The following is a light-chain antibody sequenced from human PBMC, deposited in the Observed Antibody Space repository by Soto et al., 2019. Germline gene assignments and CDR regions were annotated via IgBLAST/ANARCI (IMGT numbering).Light chain of an antibody. Sequence: DIVMTQSPGSLAVSLGERATINCKSSRSILSSSNNKNYLAWYQQKPGQPPRLLIYWASTRESGVPDRFSGSGSGTDFTLTISCLQAEDVAVYYCQQYYSSPFTFGPGTKVDIK. V-gene: IGKV4-1*01. CDR3: QQYYSSPFT. J-gene: IGKJ3*01. CDR2: WAS. CDR1: RSILSSSNNKNY.